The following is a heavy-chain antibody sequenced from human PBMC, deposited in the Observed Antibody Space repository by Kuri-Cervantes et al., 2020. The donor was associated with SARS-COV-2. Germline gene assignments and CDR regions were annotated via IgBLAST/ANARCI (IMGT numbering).Heavy chain of an antibody. D-gene: IGHD2-2*01. J-gene: IGHJ6*03. CDR2: ISAYNGNT. CDR1: GYTFTSYG. CDR3: ARAAAPPGGDYYYMDV. Sequence: ASVKVSCKASGYTFTSYGISWVRQAPGQGLEWMGWISAYNGNTNYAQKLQGRVTMTTDTSTSTAYMELRSLRSDDTAVYYCARAAAPPGGDYYYMDVGGKGTTVTVSS. V-gene: IGHV1-18*01.